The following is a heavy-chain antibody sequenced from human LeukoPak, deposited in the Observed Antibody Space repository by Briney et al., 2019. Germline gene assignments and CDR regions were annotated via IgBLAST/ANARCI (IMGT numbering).Heavy chain of an antibody. CDR1: GFTFSSYS. J-gene: IGHJ4*02. D-gene: IGHD1-1*01. CDR2: ISSSSSYI. CDR3: ARDRRSGTAGVVPFDY. Sequence: PGGSLRLSCAASGFTFSSYSMNWVRQAPGKGLEWVSSISSSSSYIYYADSVKGRFTISRDNAKNSLYLQMNSLRAEDTAVYYCARDRRSGTAGVVPFDYWGQGTLVTVSS. V-gene: IGHV3-21*01.